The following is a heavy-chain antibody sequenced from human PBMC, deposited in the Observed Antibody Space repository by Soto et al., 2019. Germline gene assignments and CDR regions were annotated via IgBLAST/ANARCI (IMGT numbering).Heavy chain of an antibody. D-gene: IGHD1-7*01. CDR2: IYSGGST. J-gene: IGHJ6*02. CDR1: GFTVSSNY. CDR3: ARVGTRYYGMDV. V-gene: IGHV3-53*01. Sequence: GSLRLSCAASGFTVSSNYKSWVRQAPGKGMEWVSVIYSGGSTYYADSVKGRFTISRDNSKNTLYLQMNSLRAEDTAVYYCARVGTRYYGMDVWGQGTTVTVSS.